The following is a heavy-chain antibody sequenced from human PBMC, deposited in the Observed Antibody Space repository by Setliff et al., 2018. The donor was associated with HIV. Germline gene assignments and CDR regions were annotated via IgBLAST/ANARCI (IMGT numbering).Heavy chain of an antibody. Sequence: ASVKVSCTGSGYSFTNYWIGWVRQMPGKGLEWMGIIFPGDSDTRYSPSFQGQVTISADTSISTAYLQWRSLKASDTAMYYCARQPGRAAMGRENYYYYYMDVWGKGTTVTVSS. J-gene: IGHJ6*03. CDR2: IFPGDSDT. CDR1: GYSFTNYW. D-gene: IGHD2-2*01. CDR3: ARQPGRAAMGRENYYYYYMDV. V-gene: IGHV5-51*01.